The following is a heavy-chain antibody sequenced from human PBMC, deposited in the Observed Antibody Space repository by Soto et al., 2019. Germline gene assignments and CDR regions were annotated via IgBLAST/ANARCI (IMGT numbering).Heavy chain of an antibody. J-gene: IGHJ6*02. CDR2: INPNSGGT. V-gene: IGHV1-2*02. Sequence: ASVKVSCKASGYTFTGYYMHWVRQAPGQGLEWMGWINPNSGGTNYAQKFQGRVTMTRDTSISTAYMELSRLRSDDTAVYYCTTDLIEEWLRLLGYYYYGMDVWGQGTTVTVSS. CDR1: GYTFTGYY. CDR3: TTDLIEEWLRLLGYYYYGMDV. D-gene: IGHD5-12*01.